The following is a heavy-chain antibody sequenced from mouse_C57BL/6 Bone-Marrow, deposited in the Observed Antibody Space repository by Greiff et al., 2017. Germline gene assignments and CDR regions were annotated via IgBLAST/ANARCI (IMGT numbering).Heavy chain of an antibody. CDR1: GFTFSSYG. D-gene: IGHD3-2*02. J-gene: IGHJ3*01. V-gene: IGHV5-6*01. CDR3: ARRGQLSPFAY. Sequence: EVQVVESGGDLVKPGGSLKLSCAASGFTFSSYGMSWVRQTPDKRLEWVATISSGGSYTYYPDSVKGRFTISRDNAKNTLYLQMSSLKSEDTAMYYCARRGQLSPFAYWGQGTLVTVSA. CDR2: ISSGGSYT.